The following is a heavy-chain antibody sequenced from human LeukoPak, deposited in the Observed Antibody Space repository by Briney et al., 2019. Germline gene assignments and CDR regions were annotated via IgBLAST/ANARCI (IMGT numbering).Heavy chain of an antibody. V-gene: IGHV3-23*01. D-gene: IGHD6-19*01. Sequence: QSGGSLRLSCVASGFTFSSYSMTWVRQTPERGLEWVSAISSSGGSMYYADSVKGRFTISRDNSKNTLSLQMNSLRAEDTAVYFCAKNPNRSGWYQDCWGQGTLVTVSS. J-gene: IGHJ4*02. CDR2: ISSSGGSM. CDR1: GFTFSSYS. CDR3: AKNPNRSGWYQDC.